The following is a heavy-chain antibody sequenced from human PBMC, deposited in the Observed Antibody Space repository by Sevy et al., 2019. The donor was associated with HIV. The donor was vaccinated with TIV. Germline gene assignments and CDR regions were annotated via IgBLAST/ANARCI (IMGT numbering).Heavy chain of an antibody. J-gene: IGHJ6*04. Sequence: GGSLRLSCAASGFTFSTYWMHWVRQVPGKGLVWVSRIDGDGSGTSYADSVKGRFTISRDNAKNTLYLQMNGLRAEDAAVYYCARGFRDVWGKGTTVTVSS. CDR3: ARGFRDV. V-gene: IGHV3-74*01. CDR2: IDGDGSGT. CDR1: GFTFSTYW.